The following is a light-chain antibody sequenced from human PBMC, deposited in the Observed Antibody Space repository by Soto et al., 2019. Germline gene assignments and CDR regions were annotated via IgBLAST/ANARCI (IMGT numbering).Light chain of an antibody. J-gene: IGLJ1*01. V-gene: IGLV1-51*01. CDR2: DDN. CDR1: SSNIGGNS. CDR3: GSWDSSMSASV. Sequence: VLTQPPSVSAAPGQKVTISCSGSSSNIGGNSVSWYQQLPGTAPKLLIYDDNKRPSGIPDRFSGSKSCTSATLGITGFQTGDEADYYCGSWDSSMSASVFGTGTKVTVL.